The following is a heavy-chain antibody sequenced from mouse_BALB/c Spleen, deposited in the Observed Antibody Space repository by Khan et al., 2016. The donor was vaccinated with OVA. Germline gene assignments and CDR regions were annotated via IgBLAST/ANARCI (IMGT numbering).Heavy chain of an antibody. CDR3: ASGGAAFYRNDGGAMDS. CDR1: GYTFTTAG. CDR2: INTHSGVP. Sequence: QIQLVQSGPELKKPGETVRISCKASGYTFTTAGMQWVQKMPGKGLKWIGWINTHSGVPKYAEDFKGRFVFSLETSASTAYLQITNLKNEDTATYCCASGGAAFYRNDGGAMDSWGQGTSVTVSS. D-gene: IGHD2-14*01. J-gene: IGHJ4*01. V-gene: IGHV9-4*02.